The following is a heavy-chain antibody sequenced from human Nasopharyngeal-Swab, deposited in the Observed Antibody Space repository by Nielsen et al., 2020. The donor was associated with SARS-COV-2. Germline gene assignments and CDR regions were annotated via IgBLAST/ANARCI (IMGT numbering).Heavy chain of an antibody. V-gene: IGHV1-18*01. D-gene: IGHD1-26*01. Sequence: WVRQAPGQGLEWMGWISAFNGHTNYAQKFQGRVTMTTDTYTSTAYMEPRTLRSDDTAVYYCARGDSGSYSAYWGQGTLVTVSS. CDR2: ISAFNGHT. J-gene: IGHJ4*02. CDR3: ARGDSGSYSAY.